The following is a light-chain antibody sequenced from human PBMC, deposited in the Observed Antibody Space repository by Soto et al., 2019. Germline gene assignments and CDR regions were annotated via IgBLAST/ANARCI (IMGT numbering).Light chain of an antibody. CDR1: STDVGGYNF. Sequence: QSVLTQPRSVSGSPGQSVTISCTATSTDVGGYNFVSWYQQHPDKAPKLMIYDVSKRPSGVPDRFSGSKSGYTAPLTISGLQAEDEADYYCCSYAGSYVFGTGTKVTVL. J-gene: IGLJ1*01. CDR2: DVS. CDR3: CSYAGSYV. V-gene: IGLV2-11*01.